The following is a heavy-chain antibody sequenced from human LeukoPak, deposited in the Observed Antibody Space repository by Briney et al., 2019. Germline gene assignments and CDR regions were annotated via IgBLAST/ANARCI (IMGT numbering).Heavy chain of an antibody. D-gene: IGHD3-22*01. CDR2: IKKDGSEK. V-gene: IGHV3-7*03. J-gene: IGHJ4*02. CDR1: GFTFSSYW. Sequence: GGSLRLSCAASGFTFSSYWMSWVRQAPGKGLEWVANIKKDGSEKYYVDSVKGRFTISRDNAKNSLYLQMNSLRAEDTAVYYCARDFDRYYYDSSNYPTFDYWGQGTLVTVSS. CDR3: ARDFDRYYYDSSNYPTFDY.